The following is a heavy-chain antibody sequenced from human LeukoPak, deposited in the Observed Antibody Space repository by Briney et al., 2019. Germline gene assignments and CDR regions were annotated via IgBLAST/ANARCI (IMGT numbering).Heavy chain of an antibody. CDR1: GGSISSYY. CDR3: ARDFGIVGARALYYFDY. J-gene: IGHJ4*02. Sequence: SETLSLTCTVSGGSISSYYWSWIRQPAGKGLEWIGRIYTSGSTNYNPSLKSRVTMSVDTSKNQFSLKLSSVTAADTAVYYCARDFGIVGARALYYFDYWGQGALVTVSS. D-gene: IGHD1-26*01. CDR2: IYTSGST. V-gene: IGHV4-4*07.